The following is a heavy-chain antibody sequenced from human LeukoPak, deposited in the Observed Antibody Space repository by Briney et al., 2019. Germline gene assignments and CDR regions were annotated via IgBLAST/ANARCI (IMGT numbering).Heavy chain of an antibody. V-gene: IGHV3-21*01. Sequence: GGSLRLSCAASGFTFSSYSMNWVRQAPGKGLEWVSSISSSSSYIHYADSVKGRFTISRDNAKNSLYLQMNSLRAEDTAVYYCARDLISVAVAGTWVRNYWGQGTLVTVSS. CDR1: GFTFSSYS. CDR2: ISSSSSYI. J-gene: IGHJ4*02. CDR3: ARDLISVAVAGTWVRNY. D-gene: IGHD6-19*01.